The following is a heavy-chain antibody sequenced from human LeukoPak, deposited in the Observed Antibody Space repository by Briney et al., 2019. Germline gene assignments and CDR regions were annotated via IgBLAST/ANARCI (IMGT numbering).Heavy chain of an antibody. Sequence: GRSLRLSCAASGFTFSSYAMHWVRQAPGRGLEWVAVISYDGGNKYYADSVKGRFTISRDNSKNTLHLQMNSLRAEDTAVYYCARGRCSSTSCYGDYWGQGTLVTVSS. V-gene: IGHV3-30*04. J-gene: IGHJ4*02. D-gene: IGHD2-2*01. CDR3: ARGRCSSTSCYGDY. CDR2: ISYDGGNK. CDR1: GFTFSSYA.